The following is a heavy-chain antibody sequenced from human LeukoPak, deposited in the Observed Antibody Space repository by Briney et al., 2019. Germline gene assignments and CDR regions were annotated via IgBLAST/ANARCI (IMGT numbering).Heavy chain of an antibody. V-gene: IGHV3-20*04. Sequence: PGGSLRLPCTASGFTLYDLGMSWVRQAPGKGREGISGINWNGGSTGYVDSVKGRFTISRDNAKNSLYLQMNSLRAEDTALYYCARGGWFGELLFDYWGQGTLVTVSS. CDR3: ARGGWFGELLFDY. CDR2: INWNGGST. D-gene: IGHD3-10*01. J-gene: IGHJ4*02. CDR1: GFTLYDLG.